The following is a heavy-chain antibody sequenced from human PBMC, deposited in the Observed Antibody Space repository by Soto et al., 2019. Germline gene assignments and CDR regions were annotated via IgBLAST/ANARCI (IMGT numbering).Heavy chain of an antibody. CDR3: AKGGVQLWLARNWFDP. V-gene: IGHV3-9*01. Sequence: GGSLRLSCAASGFTFDDYAMHWVRQAPGKGLEWVSGISWNSGSIGYADSVKGRFTISRDNAKNSLHLQMNSLRAEDTALYYCAKGGVQLWLARNWFDPWGQGTLVAVSS. CDR1: GFTFDDYA. J-gene: IGHJ5*02. D-gene: IGHD5-18*01. CDR2: ISWNSGSI.